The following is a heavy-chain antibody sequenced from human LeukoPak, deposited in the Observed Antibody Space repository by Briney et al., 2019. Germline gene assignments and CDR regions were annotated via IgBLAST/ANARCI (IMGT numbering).Heavy chain of an antibody. J-gene: IGHJ6*02. CDR1: GFTVSSNY. CDR3: AKGTRDYYYYGMDV. Sequence: PGGSLRLSCAASGFTVSSNYMSWVRQAPGKGLEWVSVIYSGGSTYYADSVKGRFTISRDNSKNTLYLQMNSLRAEDTAVYYCAKGTRDYYYYGMDVWGQGTTVTVSS. CDR2: IYSGGST. V-gene: IGHV3-66*02.